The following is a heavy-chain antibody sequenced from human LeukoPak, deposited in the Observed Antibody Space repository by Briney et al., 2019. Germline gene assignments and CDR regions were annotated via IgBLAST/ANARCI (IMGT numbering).Heavy chain of an antibody. CDR1: GGSISRNNYY. CDR2: VYYTGST. CDR3: ATHMDATRGYYFED. Sequence: KPSETLSLTCTVSGGSISRNNYYWGWIRQPPGKGLEWIGTVYYTGSTSYNPSLKSRVTISVDTSKNQFSLKLSSVTAADTAIYYCATHMDATRGYYFEDWGQGTLVTVSS. J-gene: IGHJ4*02. D-gene: IGHD5-18*01. V-gene: IGHV4-39*01.